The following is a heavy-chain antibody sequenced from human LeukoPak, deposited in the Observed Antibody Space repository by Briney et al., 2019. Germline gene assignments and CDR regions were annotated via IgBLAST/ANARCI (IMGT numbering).Heavy chain of an antibody. CDR1: GGSISSISYY. J-gene: IGHJ4*02. CDR2: MYHNGST. D-gene: IGHD3-16*02. Sequence: SETLSLTCTVSGGSISSISYYWGWIRQPPGTGLEWIGSMYHNGSTYYNPSLKSRVTISVDTSKNQFSLKLSSVTAADTAVYYCARHDYVWGSYRPFDYWGQGTLVTVSS. CDR3: ARHDYVWGSYRPFDY. V-gene: IGHV4-39*01.